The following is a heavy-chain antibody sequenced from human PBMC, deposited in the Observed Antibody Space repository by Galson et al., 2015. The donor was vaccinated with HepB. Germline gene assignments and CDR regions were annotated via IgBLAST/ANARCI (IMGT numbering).Heavy chain of an antibody. CDR1: GYTLTELS. V-gene: IGHV1-24*01. J-gene: IGHJ4*02. D-gene: IGHD6-13*01. CDR3: ARASSIAAAGSG. CDR2: FDPEDGET. Sequence: SVKVSCKVSGYTLTELSMHWVRQAPGKGLEWMGGFDPEDGETIYAQKFQGRVTMTRDTSTSTVYMELSSLRSEDTAVYYCARASSIAAAGSGWGQGTLVTVSS.